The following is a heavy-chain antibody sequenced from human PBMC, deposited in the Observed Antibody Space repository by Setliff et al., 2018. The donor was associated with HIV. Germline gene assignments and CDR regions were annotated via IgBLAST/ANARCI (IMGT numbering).Heavy chain of an antibody. V-gene: IGHV3-73*01. Sequence: GESLKISCAASGFTFSGAEIHWVRQASGKGLEWVGRIRSKADKYATDYGASAKGRFVISRDDSKKTAYLRMSSLRAEDTAMYYCLLPCTSGWHNWADPWGQGTLVTVS. CDR1: GFTFSGAE. J-gene: IGHJ5*02. CDR3: LLPCTSGWHNWADP. D-gene: IGHD2-8*01. CDR2: IRSKADKYAT.